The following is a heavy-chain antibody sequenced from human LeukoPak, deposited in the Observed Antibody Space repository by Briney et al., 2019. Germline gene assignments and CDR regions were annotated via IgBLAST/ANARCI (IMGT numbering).Heavy chain of an antibody. Sequence: ASVKVSCKTSGYNFLNYGVAWVRQAPGQGLEWIGWVSPHNNYANYAQRFQDRVTMTTDTSTSTAYMELRSLRSDDTALYFCARELYGDFLPGEYWGQGTLVTVSS. CDR1: GYNFLNYG. V-gene: IGHV1-18*01. D-gene: IGHD4-17*01. CDR3: ARELYGDFLPGEY. J-gene: IGHJ4*02. CDR2: VSPHNNYA.